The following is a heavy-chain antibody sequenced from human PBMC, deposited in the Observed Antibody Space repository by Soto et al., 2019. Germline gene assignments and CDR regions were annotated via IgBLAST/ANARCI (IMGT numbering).Heavy chain of an antibody. V-gene: IGHV1-69*12. J-gene: IGHJ5*02. CDR1: GGTFSSYA. D-gene: IGHD3-22*01. CDR3: ARDRGPSSGYYPYWFDP. CDR2: IIPIFGTA. Sequence: QVQLVQSGAEVKKPGSSVKVSCKASGGTFSSYAISWVRQAPGQGLEWMGEIIPIFGTANHAQKFQGRVTMTADESTSTAYMELSSLRSEDTAVYYCARDRGPSSGYYPYWFDPWGQGTLVTVSS.